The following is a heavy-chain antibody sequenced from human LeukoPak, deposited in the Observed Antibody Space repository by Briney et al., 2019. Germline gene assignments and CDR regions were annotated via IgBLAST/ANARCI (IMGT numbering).Heavy chain of an antibody. CDR3: ARLSGGVVVIGTFDY. J-gene: IGHJ4*02. V-gene: IGHV4-31*03. CDR2: IYYSGST. D-gene: IGHD3-22*01. Sequence: PSQTLSLTCTVSGGSISSGGYYWSWIRQPAGKGLEWIGYIYYSGSTYYNPSLKSRVTISVDTSKNQFSLKLSSVTAADTAVYYCARLSGGVVVIGTFDYWGQGTLVTVSS. CDR1: GGSISSGGYY.